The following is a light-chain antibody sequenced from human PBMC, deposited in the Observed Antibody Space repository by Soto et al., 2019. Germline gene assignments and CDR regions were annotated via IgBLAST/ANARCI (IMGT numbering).Light chain of an antibody. CDR3: QQYNSYSLT. CDR2: KAS. CDR1: QSISSW. V-gene: IGKV1-5*03. Sequence: DIPMTQSPSTLSASVGDRVTITCRASQSISSWLAWYQQKPGKAPKLLIYKASSLESGVPSRFSGSGSGTEFTLTISSLQPDDFATYYCQQYNSYSLTFGGGTNVEIK. J-gene: IGKJ4*01.